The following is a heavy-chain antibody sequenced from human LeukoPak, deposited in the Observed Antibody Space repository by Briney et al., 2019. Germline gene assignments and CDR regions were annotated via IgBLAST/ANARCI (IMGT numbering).Heavy chain of an antibody. CDR2: IIPIFGTA. CDR3: ARGIAAAGIDAFDI. J-gene: IGHJ3*02. Sequence: GASVKVSCKASGGTFSSYAISWVRQAPGQGLEWMGGIIPIFGTANYAQKFQGRVTITADESMSTAYMELSSLRSEDTAVYYCARGIAAAGIDAFDIWGQGTMVTVSS. D-gene: IGHD6-13*01. V-gene: IGHV1-69*13. CDR1: GGTFSSYA.